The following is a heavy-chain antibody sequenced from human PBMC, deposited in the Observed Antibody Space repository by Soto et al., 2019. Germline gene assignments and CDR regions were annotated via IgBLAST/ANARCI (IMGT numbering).Heavy chain of an antibody. CDR2: MNPNSGNT. Sequence: ASVKVSCKASGYTFTSYDINWVRQATGQGLEWMGWMNPNSGNTGYAQKFQGRVTMTRNTSISTAYMELSSLRSEDTAVYYCARVSGYSSGWYTVRAFDIWGQGTMVTVSS. J-gene: IGHJ3*02. V-gene: IGHV1-8*01. CDR1: GYTFTSYD. D-gene: IGHD6-19*01. CDR3: ARVSGYSSGWYTVRAFDI.